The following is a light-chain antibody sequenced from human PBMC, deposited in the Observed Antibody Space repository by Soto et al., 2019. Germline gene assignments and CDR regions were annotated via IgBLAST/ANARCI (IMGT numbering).Light chain of an antibody. J-gene: IGKJ5*01. V-gene: IGKV1-33*01. Sequence: DIQMTQSPSTLSGSVGDIFTITLRASQTISSWLAWYQQKPGKAPKLLISHASSLQAGDPSRFSGGGSGTYFTFTISSLQPEDIATYYCQQYYNLPITFGQGTRLEIK. CDR1: QTISSW. CDR3: QQYYNLPIT. CDR2: HAS.